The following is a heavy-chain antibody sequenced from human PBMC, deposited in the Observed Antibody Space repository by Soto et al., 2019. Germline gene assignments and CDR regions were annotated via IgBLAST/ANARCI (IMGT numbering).Heavy chain of an antibody. V-gene: IGHV3-33*01. D-gene: IGHD3-10*01. Sequence: QVKLVESGGGVVQPGGSLRLSCAASGYSFRSYGMRWVRQAPGKGLEWVALIWYDGSNEYYADSVQGRFTISRDNSETTVYLQMNSLSVEDTAIYYCARERGFVRGVLRYYLDYWGQGTLVTVSS. CDR2: IWYDGSNE. CDR3: ARERGFVRGVLRYYLDY. J-gene: IGHJ4*02. CDR1: GYSFRSYG.